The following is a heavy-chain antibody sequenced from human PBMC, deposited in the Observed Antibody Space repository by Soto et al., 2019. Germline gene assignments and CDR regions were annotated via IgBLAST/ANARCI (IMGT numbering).Heavy chain of an antibody. Sequence: GGSLRLSCAASGFTFSDYYMSWIRQAPGKGLEWVSYISSSSSYTNYADSVKGRFTISRDNAKNSLYLQMNSLRAEDSAVYYWARDGQSSSNWFDPWGQGTLVTVS. CDR2: ISSSSSYT. V-gene: IGHV3-11*06. D-gene: IGHD6-6*01. CDR1: GFTFSDYY. J-gene: IGHJ5*02. CDR3: ARDGQSSSNWFDP.